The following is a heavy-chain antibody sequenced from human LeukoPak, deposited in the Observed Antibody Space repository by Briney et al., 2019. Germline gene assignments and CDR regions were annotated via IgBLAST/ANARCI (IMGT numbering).Heavy chain of an antibody. D-gene: IGHD6-19*01. CDR1: GGTFSSYA. Sequence: ASVNVSCKASGGTFSSYAISWVRQAPGQGLEWMGRIIPILGIANYAQKFQGRVTMTTDTSTSTAYMELRSLRSDDTAVYYCARDRIAVAGIFDYWGQGTLVTVSS. J-gene: IGHJ4*02. CDR2: IIPILGIA. CDR3: ARDRIAVAGIFDY. V-gene: IGHV1-69*04.